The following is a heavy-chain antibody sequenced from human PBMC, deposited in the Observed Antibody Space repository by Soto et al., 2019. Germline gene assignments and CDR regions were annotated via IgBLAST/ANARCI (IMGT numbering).Heavy chain of an antibody. CDR1: GFTFSSYW. V-gene: IGHV3-7*01. CDR2: IKQDGSEK. D-gene: IGHD2-2*01. CDR3: ARDAYCSSTSCYGQRVYSYGLSSLTRRDGNWFDP. Sequence: GGSLRLSCAASGFTFSSYWMSWVRQAPGKGLEWVANIKQDGSEKYYVDSVKGRFTISRDNAKNSLYLQMNSLRAEDTAVYYCARDAYCSSTSCYGQRVYSYGLSSLTRRDGNWFDPWGQGTLVTVSS. J-gene: IGHJ5*02.